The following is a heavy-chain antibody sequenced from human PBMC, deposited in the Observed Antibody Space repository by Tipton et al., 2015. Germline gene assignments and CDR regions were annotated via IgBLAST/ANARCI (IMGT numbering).Heavy chain of an antibody. D-gene: IGHD2-8*01. CDR2: IYSDGSV. J-gene: IGHJ5*02. V-gene: IGHV4-4*07. CDR1: GDSIRNKY. CDR3: ARDVVPNWFDP. Sequence: GLVKPSETLSLGCSVSGDSIRNKYWSWIRQPAGKGLEWIGRIYSDGSVAYNPSLKGRVTMSVDTSKNEFSLRLTSMTAADTAMYYCARDVVPNWFDPWGQGILVTVSS.